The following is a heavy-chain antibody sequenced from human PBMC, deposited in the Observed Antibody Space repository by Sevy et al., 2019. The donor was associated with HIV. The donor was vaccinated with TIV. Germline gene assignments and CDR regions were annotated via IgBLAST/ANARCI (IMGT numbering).Heavy chain of an antibody. V-gene: IGHV3-33*01. CDR1: GFTLSSYG. D-gene: IGHD3-3*01. CDR3: ARDRLGITISAEWGGGMDV. J-gene: IGHJ6*02. Sequence: GGSLRLSCVASGFTLSSYGMHWVRQAPGKGLEWVAVIRYDGSDKYYADSVKGRFTISRDNSKNTLYLQMKSLRAEDTAGYYCARDRLGITISAEWGGGMDVWGQGTTVTVSS. CDR2: IRYDGSDK.